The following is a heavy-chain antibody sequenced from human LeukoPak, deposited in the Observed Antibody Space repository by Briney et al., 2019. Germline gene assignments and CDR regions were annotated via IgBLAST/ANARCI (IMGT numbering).Heavy chain of an antibody. CDR1: GFTFSSYW. Sequence: PGGSLRLSCAASGFTFSSYWMSWVRQAPGKGLEWVANIKQDGSEKYYVDSVKGRFTISRDNAKNSLYLQMNSLRAEDTAVYYCARVLDYSNYGGYYFGYWGQGTLVTVSS. D-gene: IGHD4-11*01. J-gene: IGHJ4*02. V-gene: IGHV3-7*01. CDR3: ARVLDYSNYGGYYFGY. CDR2: IKQDGSEK.